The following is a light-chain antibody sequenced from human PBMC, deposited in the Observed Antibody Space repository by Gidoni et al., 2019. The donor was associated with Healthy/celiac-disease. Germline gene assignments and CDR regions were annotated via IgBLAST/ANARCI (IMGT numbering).Light chain of an antibody. V-gene: IGKV1-5*01. CDR1: QSASTW. CDR2: DAS. Sequence: EIQMTQSPATLSASVGDRVSITCRASQSASTWLDCHQQKPGKVPDLLIYDASNLASVIPSTFSGSGSGTEFTLTISNLQPDDFATYYCQQYNLFPLTFXGXTKVEMK. CDR3: QQYNLFPLT. J-gene: IGKJ4*01.